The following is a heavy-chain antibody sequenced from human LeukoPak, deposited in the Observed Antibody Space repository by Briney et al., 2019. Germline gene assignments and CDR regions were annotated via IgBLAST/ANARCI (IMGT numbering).Heavy chain of an antibody. J-gene: IGHJ6*02. CDR2: IKQDGSEK. CDR1: GFTFSSYW. CDR3: ARTNDSYYYYGMDV. Sequence: GGSLRLSCAASGFTFSSYWMSWVRQAPGKGLEWVANIKQDGSEKYYVDSVKGRLTISRDNAKNSLYLQMNSLRAEDTAVYYCARTNDSYYYYGMDVWGQGTTVTVSS. V-gene: IGHV3-7*03.